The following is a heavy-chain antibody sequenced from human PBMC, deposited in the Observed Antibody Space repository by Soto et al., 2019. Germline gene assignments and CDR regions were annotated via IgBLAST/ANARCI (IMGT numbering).Heavy chain of an antibody. Sequence: QVQLQESGPGLVKPSETLSLTCTVSGGSISSYYWSWIRQPPGKGLEWIGYIYYSGSTNYNPSLKSRVTISVDTAKNQFSLKLSSVTAADPAVYYCARTYGFDAFDIWGQGTMVTVSS. D-gene: IGHD4-17*01. CDR1: GGSISSYY. CDR3: ARTYGFDAFDI. V-gene: IGHV4-59*01. J-gene: IGHJ3*02. CDR2: IYYSGST.